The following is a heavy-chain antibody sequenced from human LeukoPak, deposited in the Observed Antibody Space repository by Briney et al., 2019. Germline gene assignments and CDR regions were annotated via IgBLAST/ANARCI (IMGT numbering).Heavy chain of an antibody. Sequence: ASVKVSCKASGGTFTSYAISWVRQAPGQGLEWMGGIIPIFGTANYAQKFRGRVTITADKSTRTAYMELSSLRSDDTAVYYCARDEGRITIFGVVTPDFDYWGQGTLVTVSS. V-gene: IGHV1-69*06. D-gene: IGHD3-3*01. CDR3: ARDEGRITIFGVVTPDFDY. J-gene: IGHJ4*02. CDR1: GGTFTSYA. CDR2: IIPIFGTA.